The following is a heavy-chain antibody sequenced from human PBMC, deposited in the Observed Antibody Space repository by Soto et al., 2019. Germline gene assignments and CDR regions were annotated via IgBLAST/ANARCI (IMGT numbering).Heavy chain of an antibody. Sequence: QVQLVESGGGVVQPGRSLRLSCAASGFTFSSYGMHWVRQAPGKGLEWVAVIWYDGSNKYYADSVKGRFTISRDNSKNTLYLQMNSLRAEDTTVYYCARISSGWYGNPLDYLGQGTLVTVSS. CDR1: GFTFSSYG. V-gene: IGHV3-33*01. J-gene: IGHJ4*02. CDR3: ARISSGWYGNPLDY. D-gene: IGHD6-19*01. CDR2: IWYDGSNK.